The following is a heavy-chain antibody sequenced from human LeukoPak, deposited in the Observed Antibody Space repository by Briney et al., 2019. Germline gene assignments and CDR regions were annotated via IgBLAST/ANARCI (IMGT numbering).Heavy chain of an antibody. J-gene: IGHJ5*02. CDR1: GGSISSGGYY. V-gene: IGHV4-61*08. CDR3: ASPRSYYDSGGYYIS. D-gene: IGHD3-22*01. CDR2: IYYSGST. Sequence: SETLSLTCTVSGGSISSGGYYWSWIRQHPGKGLEWIGYIYYSGSTNYNPSLKSRVTISVDTSKNQFSLKLSSVTAADTAVYYCASPRSYYDSGGYYISWGQGTLVTVSS.